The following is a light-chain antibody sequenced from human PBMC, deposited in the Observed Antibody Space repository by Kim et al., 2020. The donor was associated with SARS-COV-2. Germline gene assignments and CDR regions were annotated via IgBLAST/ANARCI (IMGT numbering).Light chain of an antibody. CDR2: EDN. Sequence: NFMLTQSHAVSEFPGKTVTITCTRSSGRIDSNYVQWFQQRPGSFPTTVIFEDNDRPSRVSDRFFGSIDSSSNSASLTISGLRAEDEADYYCQTYDDNDWVFGGGTQLTVL. V-gene: IGLV6-57*01. J-gene: IGLJ3*02. CDR1: SGRIDSNY. CDR3: QTYDDNDWV.